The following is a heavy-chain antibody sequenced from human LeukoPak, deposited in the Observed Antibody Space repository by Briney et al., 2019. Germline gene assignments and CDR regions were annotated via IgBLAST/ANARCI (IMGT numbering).Heavy chain of an antibody. CDR3: ARVPAYCGGDCYKNAFDI. J-gene: IGHJ3*02. V-gene: IGHV4-39*07. CDR2: IYYSGST. CDR1: GGSISSSSYY. Sequence: SETLSLTCTVSGGSISSSSYYWGWIRQPPGKGLEWIGSIYYSGSTYYNPSLKSRVTISVDTSKNQFSLKLSSVTAADTAVYYCARVPAYCGGDCYKNAFDIWGQGTMVTVSS. D-gene: IGHD2-21*02.